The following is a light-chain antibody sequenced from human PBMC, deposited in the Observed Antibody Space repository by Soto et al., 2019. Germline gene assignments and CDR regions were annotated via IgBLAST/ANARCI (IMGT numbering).Light chain of an antibody. Sequence: DIQLTQSPSFLSASVGDRVTITCRASQGISSYLAWYQQKPGKAPKLLIYAASTLQSGVPSRFSGSGSGTEFTLTISSLQPEDFAVYYCQQRSKLNTFGQGTKLEIK. J-gene: IGKJ2*01. CDR1: QGISSY. CDR3: QQRSKLNT. CDR2: AAS. V-gene: IGKV1-9*01.